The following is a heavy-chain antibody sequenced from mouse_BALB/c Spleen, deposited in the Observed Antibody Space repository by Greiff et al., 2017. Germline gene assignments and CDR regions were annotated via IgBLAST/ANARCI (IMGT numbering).Heavy chain of an antibody. CDR2: IRNKANGYTT. Sequence: DVHLVESGGGLVQPGGSLRLSCATSGFTFTDYYMSWVRQPPGKALEWLGFIRNKANGYTTEYSASVKGRFTISRDNSQSILYLQMNTLRAEDSATYYCARGGWYFDVWGAGTTVTVSS. V-gene: IGHV7-3*02. J-gene: IGHJ1*01. CDR1: GFTFTDYY. CDR3: ARGGWYFDV.